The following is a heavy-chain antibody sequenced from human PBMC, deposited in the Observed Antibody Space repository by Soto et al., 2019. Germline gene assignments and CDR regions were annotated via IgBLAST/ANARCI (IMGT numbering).Heavy chain of an antibody. J-gene: IGHJ4*02. Sequence: QITLKESGPTLVKPTQTLTLTCTSSGISLSTSRVGVGWIRQPPGKALGWLALIYWDDDKRYSPSLKNRLTITKDTSKNQVVLTMTNADPVDTATYYCVHTSGSGNSACFDYWGQGTLVTVSS. D-gene: IGHD3-10*01. CDR3: VHTSGSGNSACFDY. V-gene: IGHV2-5*02. CDR1: GISLSTSRVG. CDR2: IYWDDDK.